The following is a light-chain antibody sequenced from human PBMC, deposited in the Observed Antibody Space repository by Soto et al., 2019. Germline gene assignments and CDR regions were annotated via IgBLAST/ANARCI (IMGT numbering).Light chain of an antibody. J-gene: IGKJ1*01. CDR2: GTS. V-gene: IGKV3-15*01. CDR3: HQYNFWPT. CDR1: QSVSSN. Sequence: EIVMTQSPATLSVSPGERATLSCRASQSVSSNLAWYQQKPGQSPRLLIYGTSTRATGIPARFSGSGSGTEFTLTISSLQSEDFAVYYCHQYNFWPTFGQRSMVDVK.